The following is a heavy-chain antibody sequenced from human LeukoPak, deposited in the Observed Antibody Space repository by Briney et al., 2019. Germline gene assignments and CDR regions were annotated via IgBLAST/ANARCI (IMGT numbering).Heavy chain of an antibody. CDR1: GYSISNGY. J-gene: IGHJ5*02. V-gene: IGHV4-38-2*02. CDR2: IYPTGTT. CDR3: ARDPATTFNWFDP. D-gene: IGHD1-1*01. Sequence: PSETLSLTCAVSGYSISNGYWAWIRQPPGKGLEWIASIYPTGTTYSNPSLQSRVSLSVDTSKSQSSLNLSAVTAADTAVYYCARDPATTFNWFDPWGQGTLVMVSA.